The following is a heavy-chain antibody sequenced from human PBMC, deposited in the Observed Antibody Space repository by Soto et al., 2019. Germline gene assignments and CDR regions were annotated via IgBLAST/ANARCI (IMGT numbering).Heavy chain of an antibody. CDR1: GYTFTSYG. J-gene: IGHJ4*02. CDR3: ARDVHYGYCSGGSCYPSPY. CDR2: ISAYNGNT. Sequence: ASVKVSCKDSGYTFTSYGISWVRQAPGQGLEWMGWISAYNGNTNYAQKLQGRVTMTTDTSTSTAYMELRSLRSDDTAVYYCARDVHYGYCSGGSCYPSPYRAQRTPVTVSA. D-gene: IGHD2-15*01. V-gene: IGHV1-18*01.